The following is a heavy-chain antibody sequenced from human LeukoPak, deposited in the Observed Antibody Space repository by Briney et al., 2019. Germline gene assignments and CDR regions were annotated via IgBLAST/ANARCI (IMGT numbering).Heavy chain of an antibody. D-gene: IGHD5-18*01. V-gene: IGHV3-30-3*01. CDR1: GFTFSSYA. CDR2: ISYDGSNK. CDR3: ARDPRRSSYGTLDYYMDV. J-gene: IGHJ6*03. Sequence: GGSLRLSCAASGFTFSSYAMHWVRQAPGKGLEWVAVISYDGSNKYYADSVKGRFTISRDNSKNTLYLQMNSLRAEDTAVYYCARDPRRSSYGTLDYYMDVWGKGTTVTVSS.